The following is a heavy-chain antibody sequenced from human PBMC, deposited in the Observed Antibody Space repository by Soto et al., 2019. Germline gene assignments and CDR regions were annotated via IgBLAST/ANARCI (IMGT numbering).Heavy chain of an antibody. V-gene: IGHV3-30*18. J-gene: IGHJ4*02. CDR1: GFTFSSYG. CDR2: ISYDGINK. Sequence: QVQLVESGGGVVQPGRSLRLSCAASGFTFSSYGMHWVRQAPGKGLEWVVVISYDGINKYYADSVKGRFTISRDNSKNTLYLQMNSLRAEDTAVYYCAKSVYNWNDGFFDYWGQGTLVTVSS. CDR3: AKSVYNWNDGFFDY. D-gene: IGHD1-1*01.